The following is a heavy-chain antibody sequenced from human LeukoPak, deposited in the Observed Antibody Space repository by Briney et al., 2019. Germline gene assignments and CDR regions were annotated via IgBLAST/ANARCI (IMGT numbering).Heavy chain of an antibody. D-gene: IGHD3-3*01. CDR3: AKDMSMYYDFWSGPVNYYMDV. Sequence: GGSLRLSCAASGFTFSSYAMSWVRQAPGKGLEWVSAISGSGGSAYYADSVKGRFTISRDNSKNTLYLQMNSLRAEDTAVYYCAKDMSMYYDFWSGPVNYYMDVWGKGTTVTVSS. V-gene: IGHV3-23*01. CDR2: ISGSGGSA. CDR1: GFTFSSYA. J-gene: IGHJ6*03.